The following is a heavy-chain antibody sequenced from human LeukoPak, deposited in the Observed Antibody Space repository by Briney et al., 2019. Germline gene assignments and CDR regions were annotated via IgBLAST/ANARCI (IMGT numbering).Heavy chain of an antibody. CDR2: IYTSGST. Sequence: SETLSLTCTVSGGSISSYYWSWIRQPAGKGLEWIGRIYTSGSTNYNPSLKTRVTMSVDTSKNQFSLKLSSVTAADTAVYYCARARGVCTNGVCYRAYYFDYWGQGTLVTVSS. CDR3: ARARGVCTNGVCYRAYYFDY. J-gene: IGHJ4*02. CDR1: GGSISSYY. V-gene: IGHV4-4*07. D-gene: IGHD2-8*01.